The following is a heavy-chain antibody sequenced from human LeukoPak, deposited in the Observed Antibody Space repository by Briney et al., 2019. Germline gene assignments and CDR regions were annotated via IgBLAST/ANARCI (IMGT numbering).Heavy chain of an antibody. Sequence: DSVKVSCKASGYTFTGYYMHWVRQAPGQGLEWMGWINPNSGGTNYAQKFQGRVTMTRDTSISTAYMELSRLRSDDTAVYYCARDGDYVDYDMDVWGQGTTVTVSS. CDR3: ARDGDYVDYDMDV. V-gene: IGHV1-2*02. J-gene: IGHJ6*02. CDR1: GYTFTGYY. D-gene: IGHD4-17*01. CDR2: INPNSGGT.